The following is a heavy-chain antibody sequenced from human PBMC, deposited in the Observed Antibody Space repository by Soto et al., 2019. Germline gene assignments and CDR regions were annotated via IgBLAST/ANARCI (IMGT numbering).Heavy chain of an antibody. Sequence: ASVKVSCKASGGTFSSYAISWVRQAPGQGLEWTGGIIPIFGTANYAQKFQGRVTITADESTSTAYMELSSLRSEDTAVYYCARGFGGIPEVTDYWGQGTLVTVSS. CDR3: ARGFGGIPEVTDY. CDR1: GGTFSSYA. CDR2: IIPIFGTA. V-gene: IGHV1-69*13. J-gene: IGHJ4*02. D-gene: IGHD2-15*01.